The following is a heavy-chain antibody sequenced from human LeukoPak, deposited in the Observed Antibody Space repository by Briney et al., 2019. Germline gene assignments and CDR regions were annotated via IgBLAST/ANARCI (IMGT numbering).Heavy chain of an antibody. V-gene: IGHV4-59*10. J-gene: IGHJ5*02. CDR2: IYTSGST. CDR3: ARYGYYDFWSGYLFDNWFDP. Sequence: SETLSLTCAVYGGSFSGYYWSWIRQPAGKGLEWIGRIYTSGSTNYNPSLKSRVTMSVDTSKNQFSLKLSSVTAADTAVYYCARYGYYDFWSGYLFDNWFDPWGQGTLVTVSS. CDR1: GGSFSGYY. D-gene: IGHD3-3*01.